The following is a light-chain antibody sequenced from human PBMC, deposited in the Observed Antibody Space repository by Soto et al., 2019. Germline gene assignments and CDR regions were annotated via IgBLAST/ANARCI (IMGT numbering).Light chain of an antibody. CDR2: GAS. J-gene: IGKJ4*01. Sequence: EIVMTQSPATLSVSPGERATLSCRASQSVSSNLAWYQQKPGQAPRLLICGASTRATGIPARFSGSGSGTEFTLTISSLQSEDFAVDHCQQYNNWPLLTFGGGTKVEIK. CDR1: QSVSSN. V-gene: IGKV3-15*01. CDR3: QQYNNWPLLT.